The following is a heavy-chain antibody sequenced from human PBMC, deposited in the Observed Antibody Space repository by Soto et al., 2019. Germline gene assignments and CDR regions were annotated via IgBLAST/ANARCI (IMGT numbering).Heavy chain of an antibody. J-gene: IGHJ4*02. Sequence: QVQLVESGGGVVQPGRSLRLSCAASGFTFSSSGMHWVRQAPGKGLEWVAVTSFDGSSGYYADSVRGRFTISRDNSNNTLYLQMNSLRAEDTAVYYCAKSPPAVAGYFDYWGQGTLFNVSS. CDR2: TSFDGSSG. CDR1: GFTFSSSG. V-gene: IGHV3-30*18. D-gene: IGHD6-19*01. CDR3: AKSPPAVAGYFDY.